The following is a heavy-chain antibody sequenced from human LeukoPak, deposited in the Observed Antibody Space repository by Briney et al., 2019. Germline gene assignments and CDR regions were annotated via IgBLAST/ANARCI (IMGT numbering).Heavy chain of an antibody. Sequence: GASVKVSCKASGGTFSSYAISWVRQAPGQGLYYAQKFQGRVTITTDESTSTAYMELSSLRSEDTAVYYCARQYYYGSGILGYWGQGTLVTVSS. D-gene: IGHD3-10*01. J-gene: IGHJ4*02. CDR1: GGTFSSYA. V-gene: IGHV1-69*05. CDR3: ARQYYYGSGILGY.